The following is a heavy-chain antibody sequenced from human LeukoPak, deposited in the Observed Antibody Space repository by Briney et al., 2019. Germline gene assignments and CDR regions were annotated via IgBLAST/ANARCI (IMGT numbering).Heavy chain of an antibody. CDR1: GFTVSSNY. V-gene: IGHV3-53*01. CDR2: IYSGGST. D-gene: IGHD6-19*01. Sequence: PGGSLRLSFAASGFTVSSNYMSWVRQAPGKGLEWVSVIYSGGSTYYADSVKGRFTISRDNSKNTLYLQMNSLRAEDTAVYYCARRLGWASYGMDVWGQGTTVTVSS. CDR3: ARRLGWASYGMDV. J-gene: IGHJ6*02.